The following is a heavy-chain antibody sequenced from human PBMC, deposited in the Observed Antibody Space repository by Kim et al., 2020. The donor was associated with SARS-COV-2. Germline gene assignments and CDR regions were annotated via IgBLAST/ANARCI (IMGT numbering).Heavy chain of an antibody. Sequence: SETLSLTCTVSGGSISSSSYYWGWIRQPPGKGLEWVGNIYYSGTTYYNPSLKSRVTISVDTSKNQFSLRLTSVTAADTAVYYCARQSFLPIQEYWGQGTLVTVSS. J-gene: IGHJ4*02. CDR1: GGSISSSSYY. D-gene: IGHD3-3*02. CDR2: IYYSGTT. V-gene: IGHV4-39*01. CDR3: ARQSFLPIQEY.